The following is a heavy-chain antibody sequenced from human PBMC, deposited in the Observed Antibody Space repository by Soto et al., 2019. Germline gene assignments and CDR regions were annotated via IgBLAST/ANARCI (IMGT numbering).Heavy chain of an antibody. D-gene: IGHD6-13*01. CDR3: ATGRGIAAADINCFDP. J-gene: IGHJ5*02. CDR1: GGSFSGYY. V-gene: IGHV4-34*01. Sequence: SETLSLTCAVYGGSFSGYYWSWLRQPPGKGLEWIGEINHSGSTNYNPSLKSRVTISVDTSKNQFSLKLSSVTAAETAVYYCATGRGIAAADINCFDPWGQGTLVTVSS. CDR2: INHSGST.